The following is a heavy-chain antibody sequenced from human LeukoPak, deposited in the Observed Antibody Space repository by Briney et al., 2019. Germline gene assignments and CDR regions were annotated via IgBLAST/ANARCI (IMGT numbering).Heavy chain of an antibody. J-gene: IGHJ4*02. CDR1: GFFFSSYS. CDR2: ISSGSLHM. CDR3: YASGTYYNDY. Sequence: GGSLRLSCTASGFFFSSYSVNWVRQAPGKGLEWVSSISSGSLHMYYADSVKGRFTIPRDNAKSSLYLEMNSLRAEDTAVYYCYASGTYYNDYWGQGTLVTVSS. D-gene: IGHD3-10*01. V-gene: IGHV3-21*01.